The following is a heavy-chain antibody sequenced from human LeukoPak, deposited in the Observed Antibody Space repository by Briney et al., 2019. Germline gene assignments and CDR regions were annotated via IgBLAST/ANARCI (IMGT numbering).Heavy chain of an antibody. Sequence: SETLSLTCTVSGGSISSGDYYWSWIRQPPGKGLEWIGYIYYSGSTYYNPSLKSRVTISVDTSKNQLSLKLSSVTAADTAVYYCARAGGYDGYFDLWGRGTLVTVSS. CDR3: ARAGGYDGYFDL. CDR1: GGSISSGDYY. J-gene: IGHJ2*01. V-gene: IGHV4-30-4*01. CDR2: IYYSGST. D-gene: IGHD5-12*01.